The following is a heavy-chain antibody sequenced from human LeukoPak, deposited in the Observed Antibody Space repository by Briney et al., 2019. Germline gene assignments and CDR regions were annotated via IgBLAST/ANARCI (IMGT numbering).Heavy chain of an antibody. Sequence: GGTLRLYCTASGCTFKEYAMSWFRQAPGKGLEWVGFIRSKGSGGTIEYAASVKGRFTLSRDDSKSIVSLQMNILQSEDTAVYYCVKGRTRADSWGQGTLVTVSS. V-gene: IGHV3-49*03. D-gene: IGHD3-3*01. CDR1: GCTFKEYA. J-gene: IGHJ4*02. CDR2: IRSKGSGGTI. CDR3: VKGRTRADS.